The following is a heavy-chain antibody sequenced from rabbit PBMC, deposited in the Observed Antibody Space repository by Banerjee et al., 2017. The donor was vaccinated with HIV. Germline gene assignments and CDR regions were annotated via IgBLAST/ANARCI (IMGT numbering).Heavy chain of an antibody. Sequence: QEQLEESGGDLVKPGASLTLTCTASGFSFSNRYHMCWVRQAPGKGLEWIACIYAGSSGSTYYANWAKGRFTISKTSSTTVTLQMTSLTAADTATYFCARSGDASIYVSLWGPGTLVTVS. CDR1: GFSFSNRYH. D-gene: IGHD8-1*01. J-gene: IGHJ6*01. CDR3: ARSGDASIYVSL. V-gene: IGHV1S45*01. CDR2: IYAGSSGST.